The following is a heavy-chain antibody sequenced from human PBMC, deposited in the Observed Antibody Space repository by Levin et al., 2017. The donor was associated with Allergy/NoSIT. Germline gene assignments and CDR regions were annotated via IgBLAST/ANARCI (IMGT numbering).Heavy chain of an antibody. CDR1: GFTFSTYW. D-gene: IGHD5-18*01. J-gene: IGHJ4*02. CDR3: VRGQYNFAY. Sequence: GGSLRLSCEASGFTFSTYWMSWVRQAPGQGLECVAKIKEDGSEKYYVDSVRGRFTISRDNAKNSVYLQMNSLRAEDTAVYYCVRGQYNFAYWGQGTLVTVSS. CDR2: IKEDGSEK. V-gene: IGHV3-7*01.